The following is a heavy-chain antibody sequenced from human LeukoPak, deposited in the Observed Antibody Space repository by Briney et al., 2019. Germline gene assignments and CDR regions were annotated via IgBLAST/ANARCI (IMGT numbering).Heavy chain of an antibody. D-gene: IGHD1-26*01. V-gene: IGHV3-48*02. CDR2: ISSTSSTI. Sequence: SGGSLRLSCAASGYPFSSFSMNWVSQAPGKGLEWVSYISSTSSTIYYADSVQGRFTVSRDNDKNSLYLQMNSLRDDDTAVYYCAKEGSGSYGSAHFDYWGQGTLVTVSS. CDR3: AKEGSGSYGSAHFDY. CDR1: GYPFSSFS. J-gene: IGHJ4*02.